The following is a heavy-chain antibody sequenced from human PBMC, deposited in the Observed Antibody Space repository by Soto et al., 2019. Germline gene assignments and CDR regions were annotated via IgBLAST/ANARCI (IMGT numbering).Heavy chain of an antibody. CDR3: ANPSSLRWSYYFDY. CDR2: ISGSGGST. V-gene: IGHV3-23*01. D-gene: IGHD4-17*01. J-gene: IGHJ4*02. Sequence: EVQLLESGGGLVQPGGSLRLSCAASGFTFSSYAMSWVRQAPGKGLEWVSAISGSGGSTYYADSVKGRFTISRDNSKNTLYLKMNSLRAEDTAVYYCANPSSLRWSYYFDYWGQGTLVTVSS. CDR1: GFTFSSYA.